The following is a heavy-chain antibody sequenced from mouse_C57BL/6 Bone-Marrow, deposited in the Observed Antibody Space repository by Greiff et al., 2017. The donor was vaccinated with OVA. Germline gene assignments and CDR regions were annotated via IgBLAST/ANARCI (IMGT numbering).Heavy chain of an antibody. CDR2: INPSNGGT. J-gene: IGHJ4*01. D-gene: IGHD1-1*02. Sequence: VQLQQPGTELVKPGASVKLSCKASGYTFTSYWMHWVKQRPGQGLEWIGNINPSNGGTNYNEKFKSKATLTVDKSSSTAYMQLRSLTSEDSAVYYCASWWLSYYYAMDYWGQGTSATVSA. CDR1: GYTFTSYW. CDR3: ASWWLSYYYAMDY. V-gene: IGHV1-53*01.